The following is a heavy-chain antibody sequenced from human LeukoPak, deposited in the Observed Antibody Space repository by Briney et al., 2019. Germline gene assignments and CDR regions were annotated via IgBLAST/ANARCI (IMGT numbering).Heavy chain of an antibody. D-gene: IGHD3-3*01. CDR3: AGCRTYYDFWSGYYPYNWFDP. CDR2: INHSGST. CDR1: GASISSGNDY. V-gene: IGHV4-30-4*01. Sequence: PSQTLSLTCTVSGASISSGNDYWSWIRQPPGKGLEWIGEINHSGSTNYNPSLKSRVTISVDTSKNQFSLKLSSVTAADTAVYYCAGCRTYYDFWSGYYPYNWFDPWGQGTLVTVSS. J-gene: IGHJ5*02.